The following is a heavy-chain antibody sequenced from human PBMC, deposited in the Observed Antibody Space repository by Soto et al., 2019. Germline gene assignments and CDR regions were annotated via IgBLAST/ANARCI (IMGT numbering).Heavy chain of an antibody. Sequence: GGSLRLSCAASGFTFSSYAMHWVRQAPGKGLEWVAVISYDGSNKYYADSVKGRFTISRDNSKNTLYLQMNSLRAEDTAVYYCARDPRGMSVALYGDYTFDPWGQGTLVTVSS. CDR1: GFTFSSYA. CDR2: ISYDGSNK. V-gene: IGHV3-30-3*01. J-gene: IGHJ5*02. D-gene: IGHD4-17*01. CDR3: ARDPRGMSVALYGDYTFDP.